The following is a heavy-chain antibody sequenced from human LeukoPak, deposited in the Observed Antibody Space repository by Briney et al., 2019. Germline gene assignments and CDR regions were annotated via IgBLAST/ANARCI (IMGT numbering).Heavy chain of an antibody. CDR3: ARRKCSGGSCSPYYFDN. D-gene: IGHD2-15*01. CDR2: IYYSGST. V-gene: IGHV4-59*08. CDR1: GGSLCGFY. Sequence: SETLSPTCTVSGGSLCGFYSSCIRQPPGKGLEWIGYIYYSGSTNYNPSLKSRVTISVDTSKNQFSLKLSSVTAADTAVYYCARRKCSGGSCSPYYFDNWGQGTLVTVSS. J-gene: IGHJ4*02.